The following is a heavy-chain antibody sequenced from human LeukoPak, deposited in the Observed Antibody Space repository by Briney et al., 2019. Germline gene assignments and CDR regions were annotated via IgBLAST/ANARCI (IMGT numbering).Heavy chain of an antibody. CDR2: IDISGRST. D-gene: IGHD3-10*01. CDR1: GFTFSDYT. Sequence: GGSLRLSCEASGFTFSDYTMNWVRQAPGKGLEWISYIDISGRSTYYADSVKGRFTISRDNAKNSLYLQMNSLRAEDTAVYYCATARGYWGQGTLVTVSS. CDR3: ATARGY. J-gene: IGHJ4*02. V-gene: IGHV3-48*04.